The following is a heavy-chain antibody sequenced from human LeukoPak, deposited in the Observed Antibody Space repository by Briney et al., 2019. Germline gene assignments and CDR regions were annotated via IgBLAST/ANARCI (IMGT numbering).Heavy chain of an antibody. CDR1: GFTFSSYA. D-gene: IGHD2-2*01. CDR2: ISYDGSNK. Sequence: GRSLRLSCAASGFTFSSYAMHWVRQAPGKGLEGVAVISYDGSNKYYADSVKGRFTISRDNSKNTLYLQMNSLRAEDTAVYYCARSASSLPFLWGPGGLDYWGQGTLVTVSS. V-gene: IGHV3-30*04. CDR3: ARSASSLPFLWGPGGLDY. J-gene: IGHJ4*02.